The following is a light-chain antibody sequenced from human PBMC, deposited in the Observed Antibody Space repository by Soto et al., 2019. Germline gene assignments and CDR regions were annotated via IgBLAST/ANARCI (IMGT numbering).Light chain of an antibody. Sequence: QSVLTQPASVSGSPGQSITISCTGTSSDVGSYNLVSWYQQHPGKAPKLMIYEGSKRPSGVSNRCSGSKSGNTASLTISGLQAEDEADYYCCSYAGSSTWVVFGGGTKLTVL. J-gene: IGLJ2*01. CDR1: SSDVGSYNL. V-gene: IGLV2-23*01. CDR2: EGS. CDR3: CSYAGSSTWVV.